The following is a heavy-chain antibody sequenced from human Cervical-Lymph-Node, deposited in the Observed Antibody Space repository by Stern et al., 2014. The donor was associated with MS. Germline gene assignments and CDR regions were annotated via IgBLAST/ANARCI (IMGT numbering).Heavy chain of an antibody. CDR3: ARHQEYQLVGGNFSYGMDV. V-gene: IGHV3-11*01. CDR2: ISSRGTII. J-gene: IGHJ6*02. D-gene: IGHD2-2*01. CDR1: GFTFSDLY. Sequence: VQLVESGGGLVKPGGSLRLSCAASGFTFSDLYIRWIRQAPGKGLAYVSFISSRGTIIFYADSVKGRFTVSRDNTKNSLLLQMNSLRAEDTAVYYCARHQEYQLVGGNFSYGMDVWGQGTTVTVS.